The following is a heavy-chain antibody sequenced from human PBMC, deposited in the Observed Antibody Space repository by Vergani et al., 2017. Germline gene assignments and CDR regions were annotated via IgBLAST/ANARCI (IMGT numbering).Heavy chain of an antibody. V-gene: IGHV3-48*01. Sequence: EVQLVESGGGLVQPGGSLRLSCAASGFTFSSYSMNWVRQAPGKGLEWVSYISSSSSTIYYADSVKGRFTISRDNAKNSLYLQMNSLRAEDTALYYCAKDRGLLAEYFQHWGQGTLVTVSS. CDR1: GFTFSSYS. D-gene: IGHD2-21*02. CDR2: ISSSSSTI. J-gene: IGHJ1*01. CDR3: AKDRGLLAEYFQH.